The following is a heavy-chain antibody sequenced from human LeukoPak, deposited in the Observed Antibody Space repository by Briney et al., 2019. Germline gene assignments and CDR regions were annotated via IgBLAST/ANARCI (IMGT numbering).Heavy chain of an antibody. V-gene: IGHV4-39*01. Sequence: SETLSLTCAVSGGSISSNSYYWGWIRQPPGKGLEWIGSIYYSGSTYYNPSLKSRVTISVDTSKNQFSLRLNSVTAADTAMYYCAKSGGYGLIDYWGQGTRVTVSS. CDR3: AKSGGYGLIDY. D-gene: IGHD1-26*01. J-gene: IGHJ4*02. CDR1: GGSISSNSYY. CDR2: IYYSGST.